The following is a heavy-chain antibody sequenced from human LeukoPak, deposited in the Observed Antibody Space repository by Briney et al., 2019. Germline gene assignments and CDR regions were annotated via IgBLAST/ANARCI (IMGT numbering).Heavy chain of an antibody. V-gene: IGHV3-30*02. CDR2: IRYDGSRK. Sequence: PGGSLRLSCAASGFIFSSYGMHWVRQAPDKGLEWVAFIRYDGSRKYYADSVKGRFTISRDNSKNTLYLQMNSLRAEDTAVYYCASISGLRNFDYWGQGTLVTVSS. CDR1: GFIFSSYG. D-gene: IGHD3-22*01. CDR3: ASISGLRNFDY. J-gene: IGHJ4*02.